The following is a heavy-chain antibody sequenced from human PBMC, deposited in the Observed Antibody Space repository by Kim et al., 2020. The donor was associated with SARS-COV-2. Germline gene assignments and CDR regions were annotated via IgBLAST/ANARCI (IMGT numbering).Heavy chain of an antibody. Sequence: GGSLRLSCAASGFTFSSYGMHWVRQAPGKGLEWVAVISYDGSNKYYADSVKGRFTISRDNSKNTLYLQMNSLRAEDTAVYYCARAANYYGSGSYYNGKIDYWGQGTLVTVSS. CDR1: GFTFSSYG. D-gene: IGHD3-10*01. J-gene: IGHJ4*02. CDR2: ISYDGSNK. CDR3: ARAANYYGSGSYYNGKIDY. V-gene: IGHV3-33*05.